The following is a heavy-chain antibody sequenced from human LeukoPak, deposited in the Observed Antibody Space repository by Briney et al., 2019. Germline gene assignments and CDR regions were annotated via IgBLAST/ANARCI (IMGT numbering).Heavy chain of an antibody. CDR1: GFSFSGYG. CDR2: ISYDESDK. CDR3: AKGAGWQQLVGLFDP. Sequence: GGSLRLSCAASGFSFSGYGMHWVRQAPGKGLEWVAVISYDESDKYYADSVKGRFTISRDNSKSTLYLQMNSLRVDDTAVYYCAKGAGWQQLVGLFDPWGQGTLVTVSS. D-gene: IGHD6-13*01. J-gene: IGHJ5*02. V-gene: IGHV3-30*18.